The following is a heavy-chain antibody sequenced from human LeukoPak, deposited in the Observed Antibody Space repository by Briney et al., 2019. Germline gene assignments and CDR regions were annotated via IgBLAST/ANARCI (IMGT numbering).Heavy chain of an antibody. CDR2: ISSSSSYI. CDR3: ASYYYGSGSPNFDY. J-gene: IGHJ4*02. V-gene: IGHV3-21*01. D-gene: IGHD3-10*01. CDR1: GFTSSSYS. Sequence: PGGSLRLSCAASGFTSSSYSMNWVRQAPGKGLEWVSSISSSSSYIYYADSVKGRFTISRDNAKNSLYLQMNSLRAEDTAVYYCASYYYGSGSPNFDYWGQGTLVTVSS.